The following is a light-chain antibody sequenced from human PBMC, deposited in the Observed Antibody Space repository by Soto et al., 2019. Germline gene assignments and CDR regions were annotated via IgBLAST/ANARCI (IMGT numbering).Light chain of an antibody. Sequence: DIQMTQSPSSLSASVGDRVTITCRASQSISTFLNWYQQRPGKAPELLIYAASNLQSGVPSRFSGSGSGTDFTFTISSLQPEDIATYYCQQYDNLPVFGPGTKVDNK. J-gene: IGKJ3*01. CDR1: QSISTF. CDR3: QQYDNLPV. CDR2: AAS. V-gene: IGKV1-33*01.